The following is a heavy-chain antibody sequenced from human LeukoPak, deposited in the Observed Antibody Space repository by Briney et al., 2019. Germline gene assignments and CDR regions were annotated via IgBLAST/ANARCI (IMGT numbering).Heavy chain of an antibody. CDR1: GGSISSGSYY. D-gene: IGHD1-26*01. Sequence: SETLSLTCTVSGGSISSGSYYWSWIRQPAGKGLEWIGRIYTSGSTNYNPSLKSRVTISVDTSKNQFSLKLSSVTAADTAVYYCATDAFRLGATYYWGQGTLVTVSS. CDR3: ATDAFRLGATYY. V-gene: IGHV4-61*02. CDR2: IYTSGST. J-gene: IGHJ4*02.